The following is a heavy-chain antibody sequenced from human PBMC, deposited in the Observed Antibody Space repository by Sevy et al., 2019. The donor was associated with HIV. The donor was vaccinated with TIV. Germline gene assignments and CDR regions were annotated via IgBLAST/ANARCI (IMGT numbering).Heavy chain of an antibody. J-gene: IGHJ4*02. V-gene: IGHV3-23*01. CDR3: AGGDTPMITDLDY. CDR1: GLSFTTNG. D-gene: IGHD3-16*01. CDR2: ITSGGAT. Sequence: GGSLRLSCAASGLSFTTNGMSWVRQAPGKGLEWVAGITSGGATYYADSVKGRFTVSRDNSKTTLYLQLNSLRADDTAVFYCAGGDTPMITDLDYWGQGTLVTVSS.